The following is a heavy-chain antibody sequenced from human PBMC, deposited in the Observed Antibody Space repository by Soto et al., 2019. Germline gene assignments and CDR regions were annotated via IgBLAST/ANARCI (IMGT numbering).Heavy chain of an antibody. CDR1: EGTFNSYA. CDR2: IIPYYNTL. V-gene: IGHV1-69*06. CDR3: ASGASRCYPYYFDS. D-gene: IGHD2-15*01. J-gene: IGHJ4*02. Sequence: QAQVVQSGAEVRKPGSSVKLSCKASEGTFNSYAIAWVRQAPGQGLEWMGGIIPYYNTLNYAQKFQGRVTTPAGNSTNASYMELSLLTHDDAAVHFCASGASRCYPYYFDSWAQGILVTISS.